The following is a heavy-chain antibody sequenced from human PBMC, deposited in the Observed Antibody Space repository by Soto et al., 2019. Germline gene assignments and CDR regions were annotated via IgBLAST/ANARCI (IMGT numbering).Heavy chain of an antibody. J-gene: IGHJ4*02. Sequence: PSETLSVTCAVYGGSFSGYYWSCIRQPPGKGLEWIGELNHSGSTNYNPSLKSRVTISADMSKNQFILELSSVTAADTAVYYCARGRHLRVLAAAGNFDYWGQGTLVTVSS. CDR3: ARGRHLRVLAAAGNFDY. CDR1: GGSFSGYY. V-gene: IGHV4-34*01. D-gene: IGHD6-13*01. CDR2: LNHSGST.